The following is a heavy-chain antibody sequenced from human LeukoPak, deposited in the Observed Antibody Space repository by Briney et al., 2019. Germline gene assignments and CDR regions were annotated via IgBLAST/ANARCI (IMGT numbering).Heavy chain of an antibody. CDR3: AIAQNNHGYVYFGMDV. Sequence: SVTVSCKASGDTFDSHALSWVRQAPGQGLVWMGAIIPMYGTSNYAQKFQGRVAIIADKSTSTAYMELNSLTSEDTAVYYCAIAQNNHGYVYFGMDVWGKGTTVTVSP. CDR1: GDTFDSHA. J-gene: IGHJ6*04. CDR2: IIPMYGTS. D-gene: IGHD5-12*01. V-gene: IGHV1-69*06.